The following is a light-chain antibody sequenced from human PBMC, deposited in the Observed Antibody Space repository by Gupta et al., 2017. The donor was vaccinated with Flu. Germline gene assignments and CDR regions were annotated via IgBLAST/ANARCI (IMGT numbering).Light chain of an antibody. V-gene: IGKV4-1*01. CDR1: QSVLYSSNNKNS. J-gene: IGKJ3*01. CDR3: QQYYNTPLT. Sequence: DIVMTQSPDSLAVSLGERATINCKSSQSVLYSSNNKNSLVWYQQKPGQPPKLLIYWASSRESGVPDRFSGSGSGTDFTLTISSLQAEDVAVYYCQQYYNTPLTFGHGTKVDIK. CDR2: WAS.